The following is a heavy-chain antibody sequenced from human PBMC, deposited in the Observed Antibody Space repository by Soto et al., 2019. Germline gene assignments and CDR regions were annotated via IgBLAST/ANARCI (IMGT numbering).Heavy chain of an antibody. J-gene: IGHJ6*02. CDR3: ARDALGKTVKYGMDV. Sequence: QVQLVQSGAEVKKPGSSVKVSCKASGGTFSSYAISWVRQAPGQGLAWMGGIIPICGTANYAQKFQGRVTITADQSTSTAYRELSSLRSEDTAVYYCARDALGKTVKYGMDVWCQETTVIVSS. CDR2: IIPICGTA. D-gene: IGHD3-16*02. V-gene: IGHV1-69*01. CDR1: GGTFSSYA.